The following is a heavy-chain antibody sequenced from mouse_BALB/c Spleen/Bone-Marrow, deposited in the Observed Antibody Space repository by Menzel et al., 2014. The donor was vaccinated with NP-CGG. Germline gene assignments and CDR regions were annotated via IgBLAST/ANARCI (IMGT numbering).Heavy chain of an antibody. D-gene: IGHD2-1*01. J-gene: IGHJ2*01. CDR3: AFGNYDFDY. CDR1: GYAFSSYW. V-gene: IGHV1-80*01. CDR2: IYPGDGDT. Sequence: VKLMESGAELVRPGSSVKISCKASGYAFSSYWMNWVKQRPGQGLEWIGQIYPGDGDTNYSGKFKGKATLTADESSSTACMQLSSLTSEDSAVYFCAFGNYDFDYWGQGTTLTVSS.